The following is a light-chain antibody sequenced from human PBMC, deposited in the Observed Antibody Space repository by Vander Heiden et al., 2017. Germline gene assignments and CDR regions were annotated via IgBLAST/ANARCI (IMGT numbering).Light chain of an antibody. CDR3: CSYASSSTFVA. CDR1: SSDVGSYNL. J-gene: IGLJ2*01. CDR2: EVS. Sequence: QSALTQPASVSGSPGQSITISCTGTSSDVGSYNLVSWYQQHPGKPPKLMIYEVSKRPSRVSNRFSGSKSGNTASLTISGLQAEDEADYYCCSYASSSTFVAFGGGTKLTVL. V-gene: IGLV2-23*02.